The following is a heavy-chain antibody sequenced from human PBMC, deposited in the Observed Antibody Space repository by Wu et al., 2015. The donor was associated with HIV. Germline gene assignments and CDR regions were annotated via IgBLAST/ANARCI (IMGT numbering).Heavy chain of an antibody. CDR1: GGTFNSFA. D-gene: IGHD5-24*01. V-gene: IGHV1-69*13. CDR3: ARGSILDMSTPSYYYYVLDV. J-gene: IGHJ6*02. Sequence: QVQVVQSGPEMKRPGSSVKVSCKASGGTFNSFAVSWVRQVPGQGLEWMGRIIPISGTANYAQKFQGRVTIIADKPTNTAYMELSRLRSDDTAVYYCARGSILDMSTPSYYYYVLDVWGQGTTVTVSS. CDR2: IIPISGTA.